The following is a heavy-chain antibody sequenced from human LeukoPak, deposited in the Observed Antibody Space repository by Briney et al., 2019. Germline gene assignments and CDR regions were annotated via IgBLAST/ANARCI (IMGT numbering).Heavy chain of an antibody. CDR2: INHSGST. CDR3: ARGGYYYDSSGYADY. CDR1: GGSFSGYY. D-gene: IGHD3-22*01. V-gene: IGHV4-34*01. J-gene: IGHJ4*02. Sequence: PSETLSLTCAVYGGSFSGYYWSWIRQPPGKGLEWIGEINHSGSTNYNPSLKSRVTISVDTSKNQFSLKLSSVTAAGTAVYYCARGGYYYDSSGYADYWGQGTLVTVSS.